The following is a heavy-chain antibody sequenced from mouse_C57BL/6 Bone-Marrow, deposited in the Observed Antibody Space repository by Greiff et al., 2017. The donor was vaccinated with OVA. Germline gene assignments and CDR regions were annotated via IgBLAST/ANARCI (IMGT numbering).Heavy chain of an antibody. J-gene: IGHJ1*03. D-gene: IGHD4-1*01. Sequence: QVQLQQPGAELVKPGASVKLSCKASGYTFTSYWMQWVKQRPGQGLEWIGEIDPSDSYTNYNQKFKGKATLTVDTSSSTAYMQLSSLTSGDSAVYDCARGRSWDKRWYFDVWGTGTTVTVSS. CDR3: ARGRSWDKRWYFDV. CDR1: GYTFTSYW. CDR2: IDPSDSYT. V-gene: IGHV1-50*01.